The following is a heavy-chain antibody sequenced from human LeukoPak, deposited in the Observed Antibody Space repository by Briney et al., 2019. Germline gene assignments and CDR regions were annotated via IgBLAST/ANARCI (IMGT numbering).Heavy chain of an antibody. J-gene: IGHJ4*02. CDR1: GFTFSAYW. V-gene: IGHV3-7*01. D-gene: IGHD1-1*01. CDR3: AREHDYYFDY. Sequence: GGSLRLSCAASGFTFSAYWMNWVRQAPGKGLEWVANINEDGSEKYYLDSVKGRFTISRDNAKNSLYLQMNSLRAEDTAVYYCAREHDYYFDYWGQGTLVTVSS. CDR2: INEDGSEK.